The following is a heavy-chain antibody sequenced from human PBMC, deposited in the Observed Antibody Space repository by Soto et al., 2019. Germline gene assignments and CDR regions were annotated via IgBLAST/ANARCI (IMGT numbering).Heavy chain of an antibody. CDR1: GFTFSSYS. CDR3: ASELAALTWFDP. Sequence: EVQLVESGGGLVQPGGSLRLSCAASGFTFSSYSMNWVRQAPGKGLEWVSYISSSSSTIYYADSVKGRFTISRDNAKNSLYLQMNSLRDEGTAVYDCASELAALTWFDPWGQGTLVTVSS. J-gene: IGHJ5*02. D-gene: IGHD1-1*01. CDR2: ISSSSSTI. V-gene: IGHV3-48*02.